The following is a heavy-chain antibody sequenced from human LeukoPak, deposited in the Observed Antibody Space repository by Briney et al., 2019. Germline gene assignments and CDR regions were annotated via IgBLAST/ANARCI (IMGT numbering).Heavy chain of an antibody. Sequence: PGRSLRLSCAASGFTFSSYAMHWVRQAPGKGLEWVTVISYDGSKKYYADSVKGRFTISRDNSKNTLYLQMNSLRAEDTAVYYCARESVDSGSYYEDFSSYFDYWGQGTLVTVSS. CDR1: GFTFSSYA. CDR3: ARESVDSGSYYEDFSSYFDY. J-gene: IGHJ4*02. V-gene: IGHV3-30-3*01. D-gene: IGHD1-26*01. CDR2: ISYDGSKK.